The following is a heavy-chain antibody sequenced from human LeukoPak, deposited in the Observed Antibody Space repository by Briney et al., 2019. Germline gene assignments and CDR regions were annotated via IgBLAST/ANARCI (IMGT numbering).Heavy chain of an antibody. V-gene: IGHV3-21*01. CDR2: ISSSSSYI. Sequence: GGSLRLSCAASGFTFSSYSMNWVRQAPGKGLEWVSSISSSSSYIYYADSVKGRFTISRDYAKNSLYLQMNSLRAEDTAVYYCARPYYDFWSGYYAGGSHYYYYMDVWGKGTTVTVSS. J-gene: IGHJ6*03. CDR3: ARPYYDFWSGYYAGGSHYYYYMDV. CDR1: GFTFSSYS. D-gene: IGHD3-3*01.